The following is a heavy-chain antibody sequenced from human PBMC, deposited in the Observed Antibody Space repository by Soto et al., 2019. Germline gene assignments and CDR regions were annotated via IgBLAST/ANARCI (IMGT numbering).Heavy chain of an antibody. V-gene: IGHV1-69*06. J-gene: IGHJ6*02. CDR1: GGTFSSYA. CDR2: IIPIFCPA. D-gene: IGHD3-22*01. CDR3: ARDRRDTMIVVVTNEYGMDV. Sequence: SVKVSCKASGGTFSSYAISWVRQPPGQGPEWMGGIIPIFCPANYAQKFQGRVTITADKTTRTAYMELSSLRSEDTAVYYCARDRRDTMIVVVTNEYGMDVWGQGTTVTVSS.